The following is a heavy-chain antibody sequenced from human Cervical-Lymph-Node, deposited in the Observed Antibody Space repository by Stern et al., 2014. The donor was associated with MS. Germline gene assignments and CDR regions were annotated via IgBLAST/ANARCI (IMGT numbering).Heavy chain of an antibody. J-gene: IGHJ4*02. CDR1: GYSFTIYY. CDR3: ARHVQGFDY. CDR2: IYPYDSDT. V-gene: IGHV5-51*01. Sequence: EVQLVQSGAEVKKPGESLKLSCKLSGYSFTIYYIAWVRQMPGKGLEWMWVIYPYDSDTTYSPSFQGQVTISADKSTTTAYLQWSSLRASDTAMYYCARHVQGFDYWGQGTLVTVSS.